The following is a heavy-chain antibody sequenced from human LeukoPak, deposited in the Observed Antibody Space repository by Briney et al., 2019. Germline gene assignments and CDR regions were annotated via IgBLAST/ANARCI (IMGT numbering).Heavy chain of an antibody. CDR3: ARDPYSGNYGNYYYYYMDV. J-gene: IGHJ6*03. D-gene: IGHD1-26*01. CDR1: GFTFNNYN. Sequence: GGSLRLSCAASGFTFNNYNMNWVRQAPGKALEWVSSITSSSTYIFYADSVKGRFTISRDNAKNSLYLQMNSLGPEDTAVYYCARDPYSGNYGNYYYYYMDVWGKGITVTISS. V-gene: IGHV3-21*01. CDR2: ITSSSTYI.